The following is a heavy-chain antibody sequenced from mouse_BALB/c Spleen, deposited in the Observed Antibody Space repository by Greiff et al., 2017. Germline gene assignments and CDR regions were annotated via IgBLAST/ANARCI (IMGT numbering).Heavy chain of an antibody. V-gene: IGHV7-3*02. Sequence: EVQGVESGGGLVQPGGSLRLSCATSGFTFTDYYMSWVRQPPGKALEWLGFIRNKANGYTTEYSASVKGRFTISRDNSQSILYLQMNTLRAEDSATYYCARDGDYGNYVGYWGQGTTLTVSS. CDR2: IRNKANGYTT. CDR3: ARDGDYGNYVGY. CDR1: GFTFTDYY. D-gene: IGHD2-1*01. J-gene: IGHJ2*01.